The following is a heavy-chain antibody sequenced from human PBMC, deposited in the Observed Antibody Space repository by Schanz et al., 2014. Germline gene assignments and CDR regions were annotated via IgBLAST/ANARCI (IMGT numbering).Heavy chain of an antibody. Sequence: VQLVESGGGVVQPGRSLRLSCAASGFTVSKNYMSWVRQAPGKGLEWVAAINGSGNATYYADSVKGRFTISRDNSRNTLFLQMKRLRVEDTAVYFCAKDPYDVLTGYQYYFDYWGPGRLVTVSS. CDR3: AKDPYDVLTGYQYYFDY. CDR1: GFTVSKNY. J-gene: IGHJ4*02. D-gene: IGHD3-9*01. CDR2: INGSGNAT. V-gene: IGHV3-23*04.